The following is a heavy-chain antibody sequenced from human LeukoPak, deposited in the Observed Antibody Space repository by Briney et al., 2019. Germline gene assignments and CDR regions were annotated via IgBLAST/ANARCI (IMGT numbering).Heavy chain of an antibody. Sequence: AMXXXXXXXGKGLXWVSAISGSGGSTYYADSVKGRFTISRDNSKNTLYLQMNSLRAEDTAVYYCAKVKHTYYYDSSGGQGTLVTVSS. CDR1: A. J-gene: IGHJ4*02. CDR2: ISGSGGST. D-gene: IGHD3-22*01. V-gene: IGHV3-23*01. CDR3: AKVKHTYYYDSS.